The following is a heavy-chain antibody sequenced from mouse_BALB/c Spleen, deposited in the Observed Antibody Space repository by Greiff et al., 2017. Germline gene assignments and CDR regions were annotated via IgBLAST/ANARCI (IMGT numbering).Heavy chain of an antibody. J-gene: IGHJ3*01. CDR2: ISYSGST. D-gene: IGHD1-2*01. CDR3: ARGFTTALFAY. V-gene: IGHV3-2*02. CDR1: GYSITSDYA. Sequence: EVKLQESGPGLVKPSQSLSLTCTVTGYSITSDYAWNWIRQFPGNKLEWMGYISYSGSTSYNPSLKSRISITRDTSKNQFFLQLNSVTTEDTATYYCARGFTTALFAYWGQGTLVTVSA.